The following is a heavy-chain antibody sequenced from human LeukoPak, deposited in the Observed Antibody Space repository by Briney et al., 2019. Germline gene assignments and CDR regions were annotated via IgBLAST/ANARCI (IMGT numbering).Heavy chain of an antibody. CDR1: SGSISGYY. J-gene: IGHJ4*02. CDR2: IYYTGKP. Sequence: SVTLSLTCTVSSGSISGYYWGWIRQPPGGTLEYIGHIYYTGKPDYNPSLKSRVTMSVDTSKNQFSLRLSSVTAADTAVYYCARWDCSSGTCFHLDYWGQGTLVTVSS. CDR3: ARWDCSSGTCFHLDY. V-gene: IGHV4-59*01. D-gene: IGHD6-19*01.